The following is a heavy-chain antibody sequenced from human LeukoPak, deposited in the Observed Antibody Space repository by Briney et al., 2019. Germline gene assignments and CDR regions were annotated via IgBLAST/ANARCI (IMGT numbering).Heavy chain of an antibody. CDR2: MNPNSGNT. CDR3: AREFPVDYYDSLQIGDAFDI. D-gene: IGHD3-22*01. CDR1: GYTFTSYD. V-gene: IGHV1-8*01. Sequence: GASVKVSCKASGYTFTSYDINWVRQATGQGLEWMGWMNPNSGNTGYAQKFQGRVTMTRNTSISTAYTELRSLRSDDTAVYYCAREFPVDYYDSLQIGDAFDIWGQGTMVTVSS. J-gene: IGHJ3*02.